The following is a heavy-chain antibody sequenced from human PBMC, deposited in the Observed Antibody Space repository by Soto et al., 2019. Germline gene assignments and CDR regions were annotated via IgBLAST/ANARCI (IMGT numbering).Heavy chain of an antibody. CDR3: AKAVQYFFDYGMDV. V-gene: IGHV3-30*18. D-gene: IGHD2-2*01. CDR2: ISYDGSNK. Sequence: QVQLVESGGGVVQPGRSLRLSCAASGFTFSSYGMHWVRQAPGKGLEWVAVISYDGSNKYYADSVKGRFTISRDNSKNTLYLQMNSLRAEDTAVYYCAKAVQYFFDYGMDVWGQGTTVTVSS. J-gene: IGHJ6*02. CDR1: GFTFSSYG.